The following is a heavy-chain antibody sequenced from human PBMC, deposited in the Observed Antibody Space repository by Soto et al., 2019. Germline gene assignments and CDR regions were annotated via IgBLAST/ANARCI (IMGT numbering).Heavy chain of an antibody. J-gene: IGHJ4*02. CDR1: GFTFSSYA. Sequence: PGGSLRLSCAASGFTFSSYAMSWVRQAPGKGLEWVSAISGSGGSTYYADSVKGRFTISRDNSKNTLNLQMNSLRAEDTAVYYCAKIYGSGSYYNEPFDYWGQGTLVTVSS. CDR3: AKIYGSGSYYNEPFDY. CDR2: ISGSGGST. V-gene: IGHV3-23*01. D-gene: IGHD3-10*01.